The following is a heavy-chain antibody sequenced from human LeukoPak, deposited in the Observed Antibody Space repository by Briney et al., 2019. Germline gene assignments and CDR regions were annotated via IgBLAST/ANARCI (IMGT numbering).Heavy chain of an antibody. J-gene: IGHJ4*02. CDR3: ARDPTYYYDSSANDY. Sequence: GGSLRLSYAASGFTFSDYYMSWIRQAPGKGLEWVSYISSSGSTIYYADSVKGRFTISRDNAKNSLYLQMNSLRAEDTAVYYCARDPTYYYDSSANDYWGQGTLVTVSS. D-gene: IGHD3-22*01. CDR2: ISSSGSTI. V-gene: IGHV3-11*01. CDR1: GFTFSDYY.